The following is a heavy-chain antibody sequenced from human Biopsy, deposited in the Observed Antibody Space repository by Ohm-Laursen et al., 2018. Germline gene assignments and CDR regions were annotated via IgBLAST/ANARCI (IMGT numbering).Heavy chain of an antibody. D-gene: IGHD6-19*01. CDR3: AKHGSGWTGDDAFHI. J-gene: IGHJ3*02. CDR2: ISYSRDT. V-gene: IGHV4-59*08. Sequence: GTLSLTCTVSGGSISGSSWSWIRQAPGKGLEWIGYISYSRDTTYNPSPKSRITISVDTSKNQFSLKMTFVTAADTAVYYCAKHGSGWTGDDAFHIWGQGTMVTVSS. CDR1: GGSISGSS.